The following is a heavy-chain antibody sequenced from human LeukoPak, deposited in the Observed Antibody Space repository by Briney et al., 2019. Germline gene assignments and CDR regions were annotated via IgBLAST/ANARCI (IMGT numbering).Heavy chain of an antibody. Sequence: ASVKVSCKASGYTFTSYGISWVRQAPGQGLEWMGWISAYNGNTNYAQKLQGRATMTTDTSTSTAYMELRSLRSDDTAVYYCARVASPDIVVVPAAIGIYYGMDVWGQGTTVTVSS. V-gene: IGHV1-18*01. J-gene: IGHJ6*02. CDR1: GYTFTSYG. CDR3: ARVASPDIVVVPAAIGIYYGMDV. D-gene: IGHD2-2*02. CDR2: ISAYNGNT.